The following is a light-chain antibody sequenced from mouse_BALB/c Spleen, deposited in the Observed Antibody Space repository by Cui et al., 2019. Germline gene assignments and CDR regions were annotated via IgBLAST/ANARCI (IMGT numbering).Light chain of an antibody. V-gene: IGKV5-48*01. CDR2: YAS. CDR3: QQSNSCQTYT. Sequence: DMLLTRSPAILSVSPRERVSFYCRFSKSIGTNIHWYQQRTNGSPRLLIKYASASSSGIPSRFSGSGAGRDFTLSINSGESEDIADDYCQQSNSCQTYTFGGGTKLEIK. CDR1: KSIGTN. J-gene: IGKJ2*01.